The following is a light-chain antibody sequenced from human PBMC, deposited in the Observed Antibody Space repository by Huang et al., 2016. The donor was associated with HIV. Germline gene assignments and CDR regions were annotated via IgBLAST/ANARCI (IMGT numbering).Light chain of an antibody. CDR1: QDIRNY. Sequence: IQMTQSPASLSASVGDRVTISCQASQDIRNYLNWYQQKSGKAPKILIYGSSNLGTGVPSRFSGNGSGTDFTLTISSLQSEDIATYYCQQYDNLYTFGQGTKLEIK. CDR2: GSS. V-gene: IGKV1-33*01. CDR3: QQYDNLYT. J-gene: IGKJ2*01.